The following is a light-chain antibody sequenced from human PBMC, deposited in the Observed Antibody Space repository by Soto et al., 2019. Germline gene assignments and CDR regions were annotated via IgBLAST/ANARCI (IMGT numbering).Light chain of an antibody. CDR2: DVS. V-gene: IGLV2-14*01. CDR3: CSYTTSNTRQIV. J-gene: IGLJ1*01. CDR1: SSDVGGYNY. Sequence: QSALTQPACVSGSPGQSITISCTGTSSDVGGYNYVSWYQQHPGKAPKFMIYDVSNRPSGVSNRFSGSKSGNTASLTISGLQAEDEADYYCCSYTTSNTRQIVFGTGTKLTVL.